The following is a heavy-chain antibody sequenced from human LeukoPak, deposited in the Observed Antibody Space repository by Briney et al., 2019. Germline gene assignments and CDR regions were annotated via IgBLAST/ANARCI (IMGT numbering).Heavy chain of an antibody. J-gene: IGHJ4*02. Sequence: SETLSLTCTVSGGSINNYYWNWIRQPPGKGLEWIGYIYYSGSASYNPSLKSRVTISVDTSKNQFSLKLSSVTAADTAVYYCARWGVGYGDYAEWGQGTLVTVSS. CDR2: IYYSGSA. CDR3: ARWGVGYGDYAE. CDR1: GGSINNYY. D-gene: IGHD4-17*01. V-gene: IGHV4-59*08.